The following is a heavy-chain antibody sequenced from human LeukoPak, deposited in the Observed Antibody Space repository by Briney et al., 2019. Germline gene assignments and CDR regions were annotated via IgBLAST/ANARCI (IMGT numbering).Heavy chain of an antibody. CDR1: VGTFSSYA. CDR2: IIPIFGTA. J-gene: IGHJ6*03. Sequence: SVTVSFKASVGTFSSYAISWVRQAPGQGLERMGGIIPIFGTANYAQKFQVRVTITTAESTSTAYMELSSLRSEDTAVYYCARDGGSDTAMAYYYMDVWGKGTTVTVSS. D-gene: IGHD5-18*01. V-gene: IGHV1-69*05. CDR3: ARDGGSDTAMAYYYMDV.